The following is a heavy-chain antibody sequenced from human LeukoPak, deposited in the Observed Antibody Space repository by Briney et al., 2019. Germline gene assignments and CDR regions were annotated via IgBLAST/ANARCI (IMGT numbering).Heavy chain of an antibody. J-gene: IGHJ4*02. CDR2: IHTDGSST. CDR1: GFTYRNYW. CDR3: ARRGSGSSYGEFNY. D-gene: IGHD5-18*01. Sequence: GGSLRLSCAASGFTYRNYWMHWIRQAPGKGLVWVSRIHTDGSSTNYADSVKGRFTISRDNAKNTLYLQMNSLSAEDTGVYYCARRGSGSSYGEFNYWGQGTLVTVSS. V-gene: IGHV3-74*01.